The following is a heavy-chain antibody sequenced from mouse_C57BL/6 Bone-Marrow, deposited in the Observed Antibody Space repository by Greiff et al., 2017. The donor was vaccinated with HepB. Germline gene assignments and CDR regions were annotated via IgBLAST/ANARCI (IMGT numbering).Heavy chain of an antibody. J-gene: IGHJ4*01. CDR1: GYTFTDYY. CDR3: ARRSPYYDYPMDY. V-gene: IGHV1-26*01. CDR2: INPNNGGT. Sequence: EVQLQQSGPELVKPGASVKISCKASGYTFTDYYMNWVKQSHGKSLEWIGDINPNNGGTSYNQKFKGKATLTVDKSSSTAYMELRSLTSEDSAVYYCARRSPYYDYPMDYWGQGTSVTVSS. D-gene: IGHD2-4*01.